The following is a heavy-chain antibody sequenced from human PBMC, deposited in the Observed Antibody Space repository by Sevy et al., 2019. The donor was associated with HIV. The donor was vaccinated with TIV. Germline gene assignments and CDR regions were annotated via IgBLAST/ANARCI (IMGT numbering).Heavy chain of an antibody. CDR1: GFTFSNYW. Sequence: GGSLRLSRAASGFTFSNYWMSWVRQAPGKGPEWVAHINQDGSEKYYVDPVKGRFTVSRDNAKNSLYLQMNSLRDEDTAVYYCASAPYGSGSSYYFDYWGQGARVTVSS. CDR2: INQDGSEK. D-gene: IGHD3-10*01. V-gene: IGHV3-7*01. CDR3: ASAPYGSGSSYYFDY. J-gene: IGHJ4*02.